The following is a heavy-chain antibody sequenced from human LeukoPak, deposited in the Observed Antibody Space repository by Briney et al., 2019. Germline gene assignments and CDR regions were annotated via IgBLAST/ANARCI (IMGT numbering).Heavy chain of an antibody. CDR3: ARDRSSGWYLGYMDV. V-gene: IGHV3-11*04. Sequence: GGSLRLSCAASGFTFSDYYMSWIRQAPGKGLEWVSYISSSGSTIYYADSVKGRFTISRDNAKNSLYLQMNSLRAEDTAVYYCARDRSSGWYLGYMDVWGKGTTVTVSS. D-gene: IGHD6-19*01. J-gene: IGHJ6*03. CDR2: ISSSGSTI. CDR1: GFTFSDYY.